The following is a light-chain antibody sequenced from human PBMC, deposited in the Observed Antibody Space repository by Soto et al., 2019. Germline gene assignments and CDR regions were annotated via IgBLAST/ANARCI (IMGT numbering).Light chain of an antibody. CDR3: QQYGSSPS. Sequence: EIVLTQSPGTLSLSPGERATLSCRASQSVSTYLAWYQQRPCQAPRLLIYDASNRTTGIPARFSGSGSGTDFTLTISRLEPEDFAVYYCQQYGSSPSFGGGTKVDIK. V-gene: IGKV3-20*01. CDR2: DAS. CDR1: QSVSTY. J-gene: IGKJ4*01.